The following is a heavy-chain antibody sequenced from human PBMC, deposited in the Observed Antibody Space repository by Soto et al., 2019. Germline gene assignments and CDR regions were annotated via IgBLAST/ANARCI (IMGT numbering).Heavy chain of an antibody. CDR1: GFTFTTYA. CDR3: ARDQCFGGGRSCYYFDF. D-gene: IGHD2-15*01. J-gene: IGHJ4*02. Sequence: GGSLRLSCAASGFTFTTYAIHWVRPAPGKGLEWVAVISNDGRGKYYADSVKGRFTISRDNSKNTLYLQMNSLRSDDTAVYYCARDQCFGGGRSCYYFDFWGQGTLVTVSS. V-gene: IGHV3-30*04. CDR2: ISNDGRGK.